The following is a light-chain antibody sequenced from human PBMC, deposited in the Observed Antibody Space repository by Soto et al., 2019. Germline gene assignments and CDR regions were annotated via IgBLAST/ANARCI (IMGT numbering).Light chain of an antibody. J-gene: IGKJ1*01. V-gene: IGKV1-5*01. CDR3: QQYYSHRRT. CDR2: DAS. CDR1: QNIDIW. Sequence: DIQMTQSPSTLSASVGDRVTITCRASQNIDIWLSWYQQKPGKAPSLLIYDASNLKSGVPSRFSGSGSGTEFTLTIGSLQPDDSGSYYCQQYYSHRRTFGQGTKVDIK.